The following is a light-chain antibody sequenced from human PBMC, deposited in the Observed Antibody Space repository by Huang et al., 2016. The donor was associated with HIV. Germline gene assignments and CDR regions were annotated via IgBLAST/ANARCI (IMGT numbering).Light chain of an antibody. J-gene: IGKJ2*01. CDR3: QQYGGSPFT. Sequence: EIVLTQSPGTLSLSPGERAPLSCRASQNVSSSYLAWYQQKPGQAPRLLIYGASSRATGISDRFSGSGSGTDFTLSISRLEPEDSAVYYCQQYGGSPFTFGQGTKLEIK. V-gene: IGKV3-20*01. CDR2: GAS. CDR1: QNVSSSY.